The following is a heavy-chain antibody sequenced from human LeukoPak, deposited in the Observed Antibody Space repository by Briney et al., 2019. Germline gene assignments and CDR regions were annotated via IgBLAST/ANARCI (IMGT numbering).Heavy chain of an antibody. V-gene: IGHV3-21*04. CDR3: AKRSIAFDY. CDR1: GFTFNFYS. Sequence: GGSLRLSCAASGFTFNFYSMNWVRQAPGKGLEWVSSISSSGSDMYYADSVKGRFTISRDNTKNSLYLQMNSLRAEDTALYYCAKRSIAFDYWGQGTLVTVSS. D-gene: IGHD2-21*01. CDR2: ISSSGSDM. J-gene: IGHJ4*02.